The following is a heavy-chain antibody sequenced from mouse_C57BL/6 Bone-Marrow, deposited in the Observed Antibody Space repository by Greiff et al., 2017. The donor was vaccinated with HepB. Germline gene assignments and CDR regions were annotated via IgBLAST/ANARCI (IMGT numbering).Heavy chain of an antibody. CDR1: GYAFTNYL. CDR2: INPGSGGT. J-gene: IGHJ2*01. CDR3: ARGTPFTTVVAYYFDY. D-gene: IGHD1-1*01. Sequence: QVQLQQSGAELVRPGTSVKVSCKASGYAFTNYLIEWVKQRPGQGLEWIGVINPGSGGTNYNEKFKGKATLTADKSSSTAYMQLSSLTSEDSAVYFCARGTPFTTVVAYYFDYWGQGTTLTVSS. V-gene: IGHV1-54*01.